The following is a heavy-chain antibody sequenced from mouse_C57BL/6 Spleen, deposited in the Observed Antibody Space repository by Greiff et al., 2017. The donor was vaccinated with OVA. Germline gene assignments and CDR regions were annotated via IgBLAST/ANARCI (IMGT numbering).Heavy chain of an antibody. CDR2: IYPGDGDT. CDR3: ARRGAYDYDFDY. Sequence: QVQLQQSGPELVKPGASVKISCKASGYAFSSSWMNWVKQRPGKGLEWIGRIYPGDGDTNYNGKFKGKATLTADKSSSTAYMQLSSLTSEDSAVDFCARRGAYDYDFDYWGQGTTLTVSS. J-gene: IGHJ2*01. D-gene: IGHD2-4*01. CDR1: GYAFSSSW. V-gene: IGHV1-82*01.